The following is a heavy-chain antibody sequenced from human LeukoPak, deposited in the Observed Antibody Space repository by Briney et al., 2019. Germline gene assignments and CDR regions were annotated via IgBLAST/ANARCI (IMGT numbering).Heavy chain of an antibody. CDR1: GFTFSYAW. V-gene: IGHV3-15*01. CDR3: TTDVNPHIVATTTSDY. J-gene: IGHJ4*02. D-gene: IGHD1-26*01. CDR2: IKSKTDGGTT. Sequence: GGSLRLSCAASGFTFSYAWMSWVRQAPGKGLEWVGRIKSKTDGGTTDYVAPVKGRFTISRDDSKNTLYLQMNSLKTEDTAVYYCTTDVNPHIVATTTSDYWGQGTLVTVSS.